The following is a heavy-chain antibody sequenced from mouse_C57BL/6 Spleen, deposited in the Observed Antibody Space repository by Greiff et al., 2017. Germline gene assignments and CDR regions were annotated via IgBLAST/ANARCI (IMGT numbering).Heavy chain of an antibody. D-gene: IGHD3-2*02. Sequence: QVQLQQSGAELVRPGASVKLSCKASGYTFTDYYINWVKQRPGQGLEWIARIYPGSGNTYYNEKFKGKATLTAEKSSSTAYMQLSSLTSEDSAVYFCARGGYLDAMDYWGQGTSVTVSS. CDR2: IYPGSGNT. J-gene: IGHJ4*01. CDR3: ARGGYLDAMDY. V-gene: IGHV1-76*01. CDR1: GYTFTDYY.